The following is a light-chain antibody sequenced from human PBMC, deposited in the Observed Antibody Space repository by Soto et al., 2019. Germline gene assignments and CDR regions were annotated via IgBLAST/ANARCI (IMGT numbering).Light chain of an antibody. CDR1: SSDVGGYNY. CDR3: SAYGGSNNVV. Sequence: QSALTQPPSASGSPGQSVTISCTGSSSDVGGYNYVSWYQQHPGKAPKLMIYEVSKRPSGVHDRLSGSKSGNTASLTVSGLQAEDDDDYYCSAYGGSNNVVFGGGTQLTVL. V-gene: IGLV2-8*01. J-gene: IGLJ2*01. CDR2: EVS.